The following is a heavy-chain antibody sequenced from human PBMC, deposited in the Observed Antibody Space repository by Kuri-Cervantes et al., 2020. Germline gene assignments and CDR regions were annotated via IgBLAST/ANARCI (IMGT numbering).Heavy chain of an antibody. D-gene: IGHD1-26*01. CDR3: ARGGHSGRTPYYYGMDV. CDR1: GYTFTGYY. V-gene: IGHV1-2*02. Sequence: ASVKVSCKASGYTFTGYYMHWVRQAPGQGLEWMGWINPNSGGTNYAQKFQGRVTMTRDTSISTAYMELSRLRSEDTAVYYCARGGHSGRTPYYYGMDVWGQGTTVTVSS. CDR2: INPNSGGT. J-gene: IGHJ6*02.